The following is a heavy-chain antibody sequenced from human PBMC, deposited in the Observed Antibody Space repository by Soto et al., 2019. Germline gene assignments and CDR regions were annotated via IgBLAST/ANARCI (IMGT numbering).Heavy chain of an antibody. CDR2: ISYSGST. D-gene: IGHD6-25*01. V-gene: IGHV4-39*07. Sequence: PSETLSLTCSVSGGSITSSSDHWGWIRQPPGRGLEWIGTISYSGSTFYNPSLKSRVTISVDTSKNQFSLKLNSVTAADTAVYYCARGSRVKIPAASGRDYYYHGLDVWGQGTAVTVSS. J-gene: IGHJ6*02. CDR3: ARGSRVKIPAASGRDYYYHGLDV. CDR1: GGSITSSSDH.